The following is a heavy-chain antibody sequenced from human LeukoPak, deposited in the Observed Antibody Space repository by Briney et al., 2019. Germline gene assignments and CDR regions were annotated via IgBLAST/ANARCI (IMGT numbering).Heavy chain of an antibody. D-gene: IGHD3-10*01. CDR1: GYTFISYY. CDR2: INPAGGPT. J-gene: IGHJ4*02. CDR3: ARGHLGRGNRDYFDY. V-gene: IGHV1-46*01. Sequence: ASVKVSYKASGYTFISYYVHWFRQAPGQGLEWMGVINPAGGPTTYAQKFQGRVTMTRDMSASTVYMELSSLRSDDTAVYYCARGHLGRGNRDYFDYWGQGAQVTVSS.